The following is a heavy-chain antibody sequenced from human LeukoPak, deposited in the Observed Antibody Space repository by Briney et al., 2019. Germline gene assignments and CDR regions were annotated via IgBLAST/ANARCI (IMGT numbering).Heavy chain of an antibody. J-gene: IGHJ4*02. CDR3: ARDRFGYSSSSPYFDY. V-gene: IGHV1-2*02. CDR1: GYTFTGYY. CDR2: INPNSGGT. D-gene: IGHD6-6*01. Sequence: GASVKVSCKASGYTFTGYYMHWVRQAPGQGLEWMGWINPNSGGTNYAQKFQGRVTMTRDTSISTAYMELSRLRSDDTAVYYCARDRFGYSSSSPYFDYWGQGTLVTVSS.